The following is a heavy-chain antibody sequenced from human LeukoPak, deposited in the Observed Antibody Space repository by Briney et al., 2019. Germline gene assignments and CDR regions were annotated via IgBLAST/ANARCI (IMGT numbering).Heavy chain of an antibody. CDR2: ISHSGGGT. CDR1: GFTFSSYA. D-gene: IGHD3-10*01. V-gene: IGHV3-23*01. J-gene: IGHJ4*02. Sequence: PGGSLRLSCAASGFTFSSYAMSWVRQAPGKGLEWVSAISHSGGGTYYADSVKGRFTISRDNSNNTLFLQMNSLRAEDTAVYYCANLITMVRGLIITGNHFDYWGQGTLVTVSS. CDR3: ANLITMVRGLIITGNHFDY.